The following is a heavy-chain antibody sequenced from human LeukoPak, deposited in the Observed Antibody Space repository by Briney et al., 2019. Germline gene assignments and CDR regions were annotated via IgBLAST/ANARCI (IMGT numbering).Heavy chain of an antibody. CDR1: GFIFSSYW. D-gene: IGHD5-12*01. Sequence: GGSLRLSCAASGFIFSSYWMSWVRQAPGKGLEWVANIKQGGSEKYYVDSVKGRFTISRDNAKNSLYLQTNSLRVEDTAVYYCAKTYSRESGYDFFFHYWGQGTRVTVSS. CDR2: IKQGGSEK. J-gene: IGHJ4*02. CDR3: AKTYSRESGYDFFFHY. V-gene: IGHV3-7*02.